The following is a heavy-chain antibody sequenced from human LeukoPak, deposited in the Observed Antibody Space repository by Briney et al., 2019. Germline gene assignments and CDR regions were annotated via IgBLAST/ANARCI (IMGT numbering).Heavy chain of an antibody. V-gene: IGHV3-30*02. CDR2: IRYDGSSK. D-gene: IGHD2-2*01. CDR1: GFTFSTYG. Sequence: GGSLRLSCAASGFTFSTYGMHWVRQAPGKGLEWVAFIRYDGSSKYYGDSVKGRFTVSRDNFKNTLHLQMNSLRTEDTAIYYCAKDGCRYCSSSSFLGPGIWGQGTMVTVSS. CDR3: AKDGCRYCSSSSFLGPGI. J-gene: IGHJ3*02.